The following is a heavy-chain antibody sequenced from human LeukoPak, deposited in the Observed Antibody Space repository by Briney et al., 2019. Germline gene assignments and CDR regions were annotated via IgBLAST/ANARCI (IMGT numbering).Heavy chain of an antibody. CDR2: IKEDGSEE. V-gene: IGHV3-7*01. CDR1: GFTFSSYW. D-gene: IGHD2-15*01. CDR3: ARVGGYGSGYSLDH. J-gene: IGHJ4*02. Sequence: PGGSLRLSCAASGFTFSSYWMNWVRQAPGKGLEWVANIKEDGSEEYYVDSVKGRFTISRDNAKNSLYLQMNSLRAEDTAVYYCARVGGYGSGYSLDHWGQGALVTVSS.